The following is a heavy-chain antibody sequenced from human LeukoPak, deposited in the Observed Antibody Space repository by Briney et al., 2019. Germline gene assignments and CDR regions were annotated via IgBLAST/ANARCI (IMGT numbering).Heavy chain of an antibody. J-gene: IGHJ4*02. Sequence: GESLQISCQASGSSFTSHWITWVRQLPGKGVEWMGRIAPRDSYTNYSPSFQRHVTFSADKSISTAYLQWGSLKASDAAMYFCARHGEYSTDWYYFDYWGQGTLVTVSS. V-gene: IGHV5-10-1*01. D-gene: IGHD6-19*01. CDR2: IAPRDSYT. CDR3: ARHGEYSTDWYYFDY. CDR1: GSSFTSHW.